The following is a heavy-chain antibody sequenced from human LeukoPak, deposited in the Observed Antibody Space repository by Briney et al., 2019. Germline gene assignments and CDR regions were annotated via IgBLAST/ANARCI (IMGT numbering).Heavy chain of an antibody. J-gene: IGHJ5*02. CDR3: AKLRDWMWFDP. Sequence: GGSLRLSCAASGFTFSSDAMSWVRQAPGKGLEWVSAISGSGGSTYYADSVKGRFTISRDNSKNTLYLQMNCLRAEDTAVYYCAKLRDWMWFDPWGQGTQVTVSS. CDR2: ISGSGGST. V-gene: IGHV3-23*01. CDR1: GFTFSSDA. D-gene: IGHD1-1*01.